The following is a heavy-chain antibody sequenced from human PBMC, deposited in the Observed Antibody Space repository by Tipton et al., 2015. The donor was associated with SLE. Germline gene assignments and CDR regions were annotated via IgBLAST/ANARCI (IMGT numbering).Heavy chain of an antibody. CDR3: AGELYYYDSSGYYPWYFDY. CDR2: IYSGGST. D-gene: IGHD3-22*01. Sequence: GSLRLSCAASGFTVSSNYMSWVRQAPGKGLEWVSVIYSGGSTYYADSVKGRFTISRDNSKNTLYLQMNSLRAEDTAVYYCAGELYYYDSSGYYPWYFDYWGQGTLVTVSA. V-gene: IGHV3-53*05. CDR1: GFTVSSNY. J-gene: IGHJ4*02.